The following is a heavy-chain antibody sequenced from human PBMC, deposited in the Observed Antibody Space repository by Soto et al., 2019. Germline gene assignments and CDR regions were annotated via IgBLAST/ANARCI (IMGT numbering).Heavy chain of an antibody. Sequence: GGSLRLSCSASGFTFSSYGMHWVRQAPGKGLEYVSAISGNGGSTYYADSVKGRFTISRDNSKNTLYLQMSSLRTEDTAVYYCVKYINVGRSYYYGMDVWGQGTTVTVSS. V-gene: IGHV3-64D*06. CDR3: VKYINVGRSYYYGMDV. J-gene: IGHJ6*02. CDR1: GFTFSSYG. D-gene: IGHD1-20*01. CDR2: ISGNGGST.